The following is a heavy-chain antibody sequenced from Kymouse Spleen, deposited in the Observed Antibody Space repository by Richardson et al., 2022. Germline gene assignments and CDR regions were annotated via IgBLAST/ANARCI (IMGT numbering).Heavy chain of an antibody. D-gene: IGHD6-6*01. CDR2: IKSKTDGGTT. J-gene: IGHJ6*02. Sequence: EVQLVESGGGLVKPGGSLRLSCAASGFTFSNAWMSWVRQAPGKGLEWVGRIKSKTDGGTTDYAAPVKGRFTISRDDSKNTLYLQMNSLKTEDTAVYYCTTGDSSSSRYYYYGMDVWGQGTTVTVSS. CDR3: TTGDSSSSRYYYYGMDV. V-gene: IGHV3-15*01. CDR1: GFTFSNAW.